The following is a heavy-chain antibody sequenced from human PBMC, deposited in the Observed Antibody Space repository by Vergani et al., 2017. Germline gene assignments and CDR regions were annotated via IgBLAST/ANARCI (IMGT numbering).Heavy chain of an antibody. Sequence: QVQLVESGGGVVQPGRSLRLSCAASGFTFSSYGMHWVRQAPGKGLEWVAVIWYDGSNKYYADSVKGRFTISRDNSKNTLYLQMNSLRAEDTAVYYCARAERGWLNYYYGMDVWGQGTTVTVSS. CDR3: ARAERGWLNYYYGMDV. D-gene: IGHD6-19*01. CDR1: GFTFSSYG. V-gene: IGHV3-33*01. CDR2: IWYDGSNK. J-gene: IGHJ6*02.